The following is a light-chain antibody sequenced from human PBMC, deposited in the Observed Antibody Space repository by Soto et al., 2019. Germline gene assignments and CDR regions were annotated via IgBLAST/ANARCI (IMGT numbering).Light chain of an antibody. CDR3: LLFMSSATWV. V-gene: IGLV8-61*01. CDR1: SGSVSTSYF. Sequence: QTVVTQEPSISVSPGGTVTLTCGLNSGSVSTSYFPSWYQQTPGQAPRTLIYNTNTRSSGVPDRFSGSILGGKAALTITGAQADDESHYFCLLFMSSATWVFGGGTKLTVL. J-gene: IGLJ3*02. CDR2: NTN.